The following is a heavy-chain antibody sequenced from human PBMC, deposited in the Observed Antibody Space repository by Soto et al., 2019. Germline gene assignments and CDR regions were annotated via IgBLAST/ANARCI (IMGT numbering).Heavy chain of an antibody. J-gene: IGHJ6*02. V-gene: IGHV4-59*01. D-gene: IGHD3-22*01. CDR3: ARSGRSGYYYYYGMDV. CDR2: IYESGSI. CDR1: GDSISGYY. Sequence: RSLTCTVSGDSISGYYWSWIRQPPGKGLEWIGYIYESGSINYKPSLKSRVTMSIDTSKNQFSLKLISVTAADTAVYYCARSGRSGYYYYYGMDVWGQGTRATVSS.